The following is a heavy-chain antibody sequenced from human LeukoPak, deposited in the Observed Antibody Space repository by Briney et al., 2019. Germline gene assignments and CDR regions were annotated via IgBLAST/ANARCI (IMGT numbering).Heavy chain of an antibody. CDR3: ARVGYYDFWSGYYYYYYYVDV. CDR1: GYTFAKYD. CDR2: INTGNGNT. J-gene: IGHJ6*03. V-gene: IGHV1-3*03. D-gene: IGHD3-3*01. Sequence: ASVKVSCKASGYTFAKYDMHRVRQAPGQRLEWMGWINTGNGNTKYSQEFQGRVTITRDTSASIAYMELSSLRSEDMAVYYCARVGYYDFWSGYYYYYYYVDVWGKGTTVTVSS.